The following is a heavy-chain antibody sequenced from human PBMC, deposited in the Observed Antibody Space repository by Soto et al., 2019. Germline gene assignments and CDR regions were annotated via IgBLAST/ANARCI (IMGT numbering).Heavy chain of an antibody. CDR1: GGPFSSYA. Sequence: SVKVSCKASGGPFSSYAISWVRQAPGQGLEWMGGIIPIFGTANYAQKFQGRVTITADKSTSTAYMELSSLRSEDTAVYYCARESSIAALLPLQHWGQGTLVTVS. J-gene: IGHJ1*01. CDR2: IIPIFGTA. CDR3: ARESSIAALLPLQH. D-gene: IGHD6-6*01. V-gene: IGHV1-69*06.